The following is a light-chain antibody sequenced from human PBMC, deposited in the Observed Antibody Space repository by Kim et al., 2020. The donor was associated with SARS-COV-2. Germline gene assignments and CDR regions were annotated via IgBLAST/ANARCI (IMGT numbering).Light chain of an antibody. CDR3: NSRDSSGNHLEV. Sequence: SSELTQDPVVSVALGQTVRITCQGDSLRSYYASWYQQKPGQAPVLVIYGKNNRPSGITDRFSGSSSGNTASLTITGAQAEDDADYYCNSRDSSGNHLEVF. CDR2: GKN. V-gene: IGLV3-19*01. J-gene: IGLJ1*01. CDR1: SLRSYY.